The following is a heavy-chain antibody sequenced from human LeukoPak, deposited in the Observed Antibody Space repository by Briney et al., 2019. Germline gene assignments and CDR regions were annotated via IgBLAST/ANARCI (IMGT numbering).Heavy chain of an antibody. D-gene: IGHD2-2*01. J-gene: IGHJ4*02. Sequence: HPGGSLRLSCAASGFTFSSNAMHWVRQAPGKGLEWVAVISYDGSNKYCADYVKGRFTISRDNSKNTLYLEMNSLRAEDTAVYYCASGYCGRTTCSPPFDYWGQGTLVTVSS. CDR1: GFTFSSNA. CDR3: ASGYCGRTTCSPPFDY. V-gene: IGHV3-30-3*01. CDR2: ISYDGSNK.